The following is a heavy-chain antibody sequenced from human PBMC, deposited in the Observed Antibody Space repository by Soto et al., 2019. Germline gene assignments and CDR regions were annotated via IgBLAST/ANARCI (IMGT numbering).Heavy chain of an antibody. CDR2: IYSGGST. Sequence: PGGSLRLSCAASGFTVSSTYMSWVRQAPGKGLEWVSVIYSGGSTYYADSVKGRFTISRDNSKNTLYLQMNSLRAEDTAVYYCARDLHSSGLAFDYWGQGTLVTVSS. V-gene: IGHV3-53*01. J-gene: IGHJ4*02. D-gene: IGHD6-19*01. CDR3: ARDLHSSGLAFDY. CDR1: GFTVSSTY.